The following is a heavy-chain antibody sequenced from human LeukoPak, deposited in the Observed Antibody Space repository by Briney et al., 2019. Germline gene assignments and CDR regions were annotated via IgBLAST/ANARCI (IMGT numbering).Heavy chain of an antibody. Sequence: GASVKVSCKASGYTFTSYGISWVRQAPGQGLEWMGWISAYNGNTNYAQKLQGRVTMTTDTSTSTAYMELRSLRSDDTAVYYCARVRGYCSSTSCSPFNWFDPWGQGTLVTVSS. J-gene: IGHJ5*02. V-gene: IGHV1-18*01. CDR1: GYTFTSYG. D-gene: IGHD2-2*01. CDR2: ISAYNGNT. CDR3: ARVRGYCSSTSCSPFNWFDP.